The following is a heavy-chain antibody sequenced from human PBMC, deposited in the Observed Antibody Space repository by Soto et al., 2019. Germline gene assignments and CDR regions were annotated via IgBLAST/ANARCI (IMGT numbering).Heavy chain of an antibody. V-gene: IGHV1-18*01. CDR1: GYTFTSYD. Sequence: QVQLVQSEAEMKKPAASVKVSCKASGYTFTSYDISWVRQAPGQGLEWMGWINAYNGNTNYAQKFQGRVTMTTDTSTTRAYMELWSLRSDDTAVYYSARDVGYGLIDYWGQGAMVTVSS. CDR3: ARDVGYGLIDY. CDR2: INAYNGNT. J-gene: IGHJ4*02. D-gene: IGHD5-18*01.